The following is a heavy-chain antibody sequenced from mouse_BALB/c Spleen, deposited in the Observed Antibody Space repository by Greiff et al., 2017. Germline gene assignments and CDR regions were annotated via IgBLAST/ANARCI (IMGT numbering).Heavy chain of an antibody. V-gene: IGHV14-1*02. CDR3: ARSWDYDPWFAY. Sequence: VQLQQPGSELVRPGASVKLSCKASGYTFTSYWMHWVKQRPEQGLEWIGWIDPENGNTIYDPKFQGKASITADTSSNTAYLQLSSLTSEDTAVYYCARSWDYDPWFAYWGQGTLVTVSA. CDR1: GYTFTSYW. CDR2: IDPENGNT. D-gene: IGHD2-4*01. J-gene: IGHJ3*01.